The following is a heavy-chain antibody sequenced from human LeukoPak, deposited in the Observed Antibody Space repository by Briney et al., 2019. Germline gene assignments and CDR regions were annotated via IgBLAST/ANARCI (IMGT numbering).Heavy chain of an antibody. V-gene: IGHV4-4*07. Sequence: PSETLSLTCTVSGGSISSYYWSWIRQPAGKGLEWIGRIYTSGSTNYNPSLKSRVTISVDTSKNQFSLKLSSATAADTAVYYCAREELWLHAFDPWGQGTLVTVSS. CDR3: AREELWLHAFDP. D-gene: IGHD3-16*01. CDR2: IYTSGST. J-gene: IGHJ5*02. CDR1: GGSISSYY.